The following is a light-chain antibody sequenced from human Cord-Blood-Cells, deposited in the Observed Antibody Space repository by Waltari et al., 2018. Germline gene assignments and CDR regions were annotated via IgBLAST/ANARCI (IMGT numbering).Light chain of an antibody. CDR1: QSVSSY. CDR3: QQRSNWPPST. Sequence: EIVLTQSPATLSLSPAETATLSCSASQSVSSYLAWYQQKPGQAPRLPIYDASNRATGISARFSGSGSGTDFTLTISSLEPEDFAVYYCQQRSNWPPSTFGQGTKLEIK. CDR2: DAS. J-gene: IGKJ2*01. V-gene: IGKV3-11*01.